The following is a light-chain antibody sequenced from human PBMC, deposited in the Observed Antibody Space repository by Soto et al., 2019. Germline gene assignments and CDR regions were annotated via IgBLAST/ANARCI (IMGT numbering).Light chain of an antibody. J-gene: IGKJ4*01. V-gene: IGKV3-20*01. CDR3: QQYGSSPLT. Sequence: EIVLMQSPGTLSLSPGERATLSCRASQSVSSNYLAWYQQKPGQAPRLLIYGVFNRATGIPDRFSGSGSGTDFTLTISRLEPEDFAVDYCQQYGSSPLTFGGGTKVEIK. CDR1: QSVSSNY. CDR2: GVF.